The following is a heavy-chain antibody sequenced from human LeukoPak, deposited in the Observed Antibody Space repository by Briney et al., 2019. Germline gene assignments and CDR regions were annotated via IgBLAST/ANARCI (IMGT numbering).Heavy chain of an antibody. V-gene: IGHV3-23*01. CDR1: GFTFSTYA. J-gene: IGHJ4*02. CDR2: LSGRGRDT. CDR3: AKGTGGIAAFDY. D-gene: IGHD6-13*01. Sequence: GGSLRLSCAASGFTFSTYAMSWVRQAPGKGLEWLSALSGRGRDTYYADSVKGRFTISRDNSKNTLYLQMNSLRAEDTAVYYCAKGTGGIAAFDYWGQGTLVTVSS.